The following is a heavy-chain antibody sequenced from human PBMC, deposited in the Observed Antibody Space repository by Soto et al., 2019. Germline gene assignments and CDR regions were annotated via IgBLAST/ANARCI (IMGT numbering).Heavy chain of an antibody. CDR3: AKVMVAATRHTDFDS. Sequence: QLRESGPGLVKPSETLSLTCTVSGGSINSNSYSWAWIRQTPGKGLAWIASIYFDGSTYYNPSLKSRVTISVDTSKNQFSLRLTSVTTADTAVYYCAKVMVAATRHTDFDSWGQGTLVTVSS. CDR1: GGSINSNSYS. D-gene: IGHD2-15*01. V-gene: IGHV4-39*02. J-gene: IGHJ4*02. CDR2: IYFDGST.